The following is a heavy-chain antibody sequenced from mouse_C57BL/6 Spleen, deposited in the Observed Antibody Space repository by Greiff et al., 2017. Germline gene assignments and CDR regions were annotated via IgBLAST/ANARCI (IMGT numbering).Heavy chain of an antibody. V-gene: IGHV1-52*01. Sequence: VQLQQPGAELVRPGSSVKLSCKASGYTFTSYWMHWVKQGPIQGLEWIGNIDPSDSETHYNQKFKDKATLTVDKSSSTAYMQLSSLTSEDSAVYYCARYGTTGGVEYWGQGASGTVAS. D-gene: IGHD1-1*01. J-gene: IGHJ4*01. CDR2: IDPSDSET. CDR3: ARYGTTGGVEY. CDR1: GYTFTSYW.